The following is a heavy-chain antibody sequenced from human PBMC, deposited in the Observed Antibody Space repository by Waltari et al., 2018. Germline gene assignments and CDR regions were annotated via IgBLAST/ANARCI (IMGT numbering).Heavy chain of an antibody. CDR1: GFTFSSYA. Sequence: VQLVESGGGLVQPGGSLRLSCAASGFTFSSYAMSWVRQAPGKGLEWVSAISGSGGSTYYADSVKGRFTISRDNSKNTLYLQMNSLRAEDTAVYYCAKRRPESSGRPFYYYYYYMDVWGKGTTVTVSS. J-gene: IGHJ6*03. V-gene: IGHV3-23*04. CDR2: ISGSGGST. CDR3: AKRRPESSGRPFYYYYYYMDV. D-gene: IGHD6-19*01.